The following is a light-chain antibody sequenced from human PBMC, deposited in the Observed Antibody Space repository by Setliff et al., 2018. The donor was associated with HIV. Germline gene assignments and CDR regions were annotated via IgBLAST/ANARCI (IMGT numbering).Light chain of an antibody. CDR2: DNY. J-gene: IGLJ1*01. CDR1: SSNIGVNV. CDR3: AVWDNGLKGYV. Sequence: QSALTRPPSASATPGQRVIISCSGGSSNIGVNVVNWYQHLPGTSPKLLIHDNYQRPSGVPDRFSGSKSGSSGSLAISGLQSEDEADYYCAVWDNGLKGYVFGTGTKV. V-gene: IGLV1-44*01.